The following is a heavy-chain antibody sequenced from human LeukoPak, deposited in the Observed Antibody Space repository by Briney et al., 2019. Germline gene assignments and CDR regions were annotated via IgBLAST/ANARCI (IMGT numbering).Heavy chain of an antibody. CDR3: ARDGSGGSSQYNWFDP. J-gene: IGHJ5*02. D-gene: IGHD1-26*01. Sequence: PGGSLRLSCVASGFTFSSFWMTWSRRAQGRGLGWLATMKQDGSEKYYVDSVKGRFTISRDNAKNSLYLQMNSLRVEDTGVYYCARDGSGGSSQYNWFDPWGQGTLVTVSS. CDR1: GFTFSSFW. V-gene: IGHV3-7*01. CDR2: MKQDGSEK.